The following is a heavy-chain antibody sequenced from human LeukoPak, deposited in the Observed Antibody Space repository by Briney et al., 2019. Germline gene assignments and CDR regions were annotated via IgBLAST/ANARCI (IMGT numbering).Heavy chain of an antibody. V-gene: IGHV4-34*01. CDR2: INHSGST. CDR1: GGSFSGYY. CDR3: AGGRRDGYNFHY. J-gene: IGHJ4*02. D-gene: IGHD5-24*01. Sequence: SETQSLTCAVYGGSFSGYYWSWIRQPPGKGLEWIGEINHSGSTNYNPSLKSRVTISVDTSKNQFSLKLSSVTAADTAVYYCAGGRRDGYNFHYWGQGTLVTVSS.